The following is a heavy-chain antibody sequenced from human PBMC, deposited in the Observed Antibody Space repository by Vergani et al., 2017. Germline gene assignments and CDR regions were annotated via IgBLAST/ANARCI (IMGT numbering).Heavy chain of an antibody. D-gene: IGHD3-3*01. J-gene: IGHJ6*02. CDR1: GGSISSSSHF. Sequence: QFQLHKSGPGLVKPSETLSLTCTLSGGSISSSSHFWGWLRPTPGKGLEWIGSIYYSGSTYYNPSLKSRVSISVDTSKNQFSLKLSSVTAADSAVYYCARHDSGHYDYSYYGLDVWGQGTTVTVSS. CDR3: ARHDSGHYDYSYYGLDV. CDR2: IYYSGST. V-gene: IGHV4-39*01.